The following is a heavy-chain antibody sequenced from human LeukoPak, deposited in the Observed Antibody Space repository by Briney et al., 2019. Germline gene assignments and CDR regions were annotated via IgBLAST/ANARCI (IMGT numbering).Heavy chain of an antibody. Sequence: KPSETLSLTCAVYGGPFSGYYWSWIRQPPGKGLEWIGEINHSGSTNYNPSLKSRVTISVDTSKNQFSLKLSSVTAADTAVYYCAIEENDYYDSSGYKFWGQGTLVTVSS. CDR1: GGPFSGYY. CDR3: AIEENDYYDSSGYKF. D-gene: IGHD3-22*01. CDR2: INHSGST. V-gene: IGHV4-34*01. J-gene: IGHJ4*02.